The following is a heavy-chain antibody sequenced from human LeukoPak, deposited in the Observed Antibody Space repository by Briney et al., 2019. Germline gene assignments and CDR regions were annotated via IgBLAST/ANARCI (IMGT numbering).Heavy chain of an antibody. CDR2: ISSGSSTI. V-gene: IGHV3-48*01. CDR3: ARGGYCTNGVCLGYY. Sequence: GGSLRLSCAASGCTFSSYSMNWVRQAPGKGLEWVSYISSGSSTIYYADSVKGRFTISRDNAKNSLYLQMNSLRAEDTAVYYCARGGYCTNGVCLGYYWGQGTPVTVSS. D-gene: IGHD2-8*01. J-gene: IGHJ4*02. CDR1: GCTFSSYS.